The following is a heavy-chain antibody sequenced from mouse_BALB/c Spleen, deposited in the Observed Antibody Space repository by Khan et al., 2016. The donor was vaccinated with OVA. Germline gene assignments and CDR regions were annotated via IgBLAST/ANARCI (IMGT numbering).Heavy chain of an antibody. CDR3: ADHLTGSFAY. CDR1: GFTFSSYS. Sequence: QQVESGGDLVKPGGSLKLSCAASGFTFSSYSMSWVRQTPDKRLEWVASISSGGDYTYYPDSVTGRFTISRDNAKNTLYLQMSDLKSEDTAVYYCADHLTGSFAYWGQGTLVTVSA. J-gene: IGHJ3*01. V-gene: IGHV5-6*01. D-gene: IGHD4-1*01. CDR2: ISSGGDYT.